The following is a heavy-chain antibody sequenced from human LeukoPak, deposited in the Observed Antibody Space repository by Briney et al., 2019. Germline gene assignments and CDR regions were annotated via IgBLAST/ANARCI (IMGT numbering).Heavy chain of an antibody. V-gene: IGHV3-7*04. CDR2: IEQHGNEK. Sequence: GGSLRLSCSASGFTLSGYCMNWVRQAPGEGLECVANIEQHGNEKYYMDPVKGRFTISRDNAKNSLYLEMNSLRAEDTAVYYCAGGDYYGSGSARRHWFDPWGQGTLVTVSS. D-gene: IGHD3-10*01. CDR3: AGGDYYGSGSARRHWFDP. J-gene: IGHJ5*02. CDR1: GFTLSGYC.